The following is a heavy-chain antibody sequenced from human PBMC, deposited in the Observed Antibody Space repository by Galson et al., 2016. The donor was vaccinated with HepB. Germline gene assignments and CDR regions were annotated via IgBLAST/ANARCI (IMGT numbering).Heavy chain of an antibody. CDR2: SSVYNGNT. V-gene: IGHV1-18*04. CDR3: ASYSFWSAYGDY. Sequence: SVKVSCKASGYTFSDYDVTWVRQAPGQGLEWLGWSSVYNGNTNYAQKVQDRVTMKTDTSTSTAYMELANLGADDTADYYGASYSFWSAYGDYWGQGTLITFSS. CDR1: GYTFSDYD. D-gene: IGHD3-3*01. J-gene: IGHJ4*02.